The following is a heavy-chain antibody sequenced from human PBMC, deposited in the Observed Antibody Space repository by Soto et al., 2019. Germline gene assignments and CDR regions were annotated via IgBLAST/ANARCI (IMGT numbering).Heavy chain of an antibody. D-gene: IGHD1-26*01. V-gene: IGHV3-30*18. J-gene: IGHJ4*02. Sequence: GGSLRLSCEVSGFSFSLYGLHWVRQAPWKGLEWVAFISYDESNKYYTDSVKVRFTISRENSNHTIYLQMNSLRRDDTAVYYRAKVLVGATHYGPVAFNSWGQGAMVTVSS. CDR2: ISYDESNK. CDR1: GFSFSLYG. CDR3: AKVLVGATHYGPVAFNS.